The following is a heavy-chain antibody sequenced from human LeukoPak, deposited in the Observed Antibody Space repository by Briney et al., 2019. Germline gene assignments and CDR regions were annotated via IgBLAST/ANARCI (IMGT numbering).Heavy chain of an antibody. CDR2: ISGSGGST. CDR1: GFTFSSYA. Sequence: GGSLRLSCAASGFTFSSYAMSWVRQAPGKGLEWVSAISGSGGSTYYADSVKGRFTISRDNSKNTLYLQMNSLRAEDTAVYYCARTQSSYDFWSGRWERNWFDPWGQGTLVTVSS. J-gene: IGHJ5*02. V-gene: IGHV3-23*01. D-gene: IGHD3-3*01. CDR3: ARTQSSYDFWSGRWERNWFDP.